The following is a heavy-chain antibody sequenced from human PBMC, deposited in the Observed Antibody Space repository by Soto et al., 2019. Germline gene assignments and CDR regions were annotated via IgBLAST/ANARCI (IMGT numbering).Heavy chain of an antibody. D-gene: IGHD2-21*01. J-gene: IGHJ6*02. CDR3: ARGGKERFRGPGMDV. CDR1: GGSFSTYA. V-gene: IGHV1-69*01. Sequence: QVHLVQSGAEVKKPGSSVRVSCKASGGSFSTYAFNWGRLAPGQGLEWLGGIITFFGAAMYAQKFRGRVTLTADELTTTAYMELSGLRSDDTAVYYCARGGKERFRGPGMDVWGQGTAVTVS. CDR2: IITFFGAA.